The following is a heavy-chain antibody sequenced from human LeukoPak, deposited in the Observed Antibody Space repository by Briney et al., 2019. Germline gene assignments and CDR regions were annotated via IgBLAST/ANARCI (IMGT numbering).Heavy chain of an antibody. V-gene: IGHV1-46*01. D-gene: IGHD5-18*01. Sequence: ASVKVSCKASGYTFTSYYMHWVREAPGQGLEWMGIINPSGGSTSYAQKFQGRVTMTRDTSTSTVYMELSSLRSEDTAVYYCARSLGGYSYGTAYYYGMDVWGQGTTVTVFS. CDR2: INPSGGST. CDR1: GYTFTSYY. CDR3: ARSLGGYSYGTAYYYGMDV. J-gene: IGHJ6*02.